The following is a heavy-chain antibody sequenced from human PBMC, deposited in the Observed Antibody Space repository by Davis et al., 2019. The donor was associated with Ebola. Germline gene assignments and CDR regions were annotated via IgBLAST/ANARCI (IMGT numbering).Heavy chain of an antibody. CDR1: GFTFSSYS. CDR3: ARDPGVLVWFGEQNGMDV. D-gene: IGHD3-10*01. V-gene: IGHV3-48*02. CDR2: ISSSSSTI. J-gene: IGHJ6*02. Sequence: PGGSLRLSCAASGFTFSSYSMNWVRQAPGKGLEWVSYISSSSSTIYYADSVKGRFTISRDNAKNSLYLQMNRLRDEDTAVYYCARDPGVLVWFGEQNGMDVWGQGTTVTVS.